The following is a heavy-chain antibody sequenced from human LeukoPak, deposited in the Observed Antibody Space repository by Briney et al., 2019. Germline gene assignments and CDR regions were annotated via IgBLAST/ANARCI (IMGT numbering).Heavy chain of an antibody. CDR3: ARDYYHSSGYYPVLGY. J-gene: IGHJ4*02. CDR1: GYRFTDYW. CDR2: IYPGDSDT. D-gene: IGHD3-22*01. V-gene: IGHV5-51*01. Sequence: GESLKISCKGSGYRFTDYWIAWVRQMPGKGLEWMGVIYPGDSDTRYSPSLQGQVTISVDKSISTAYLQWSSLKASDTAMYYCARDYYHSSGYYPVLGYWGQGTLVTVSS.